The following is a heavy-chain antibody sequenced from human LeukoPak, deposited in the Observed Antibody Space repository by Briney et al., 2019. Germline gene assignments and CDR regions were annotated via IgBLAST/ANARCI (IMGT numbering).Heavy chain of an antibody. V-gene: IGHV3-53*01. CDR1: GFTVSSNY. CDR3: ARDGAWDSSGYYLSY. D-gene: IGHD3-22*01. Sequence: PGGSLRLSCAASGFTVSSNYMSWVRQAPGKGLEWVSVIYSSGSTFYADSVKGRFTISRDNAKNSLYLQMNSLRAEDTAVYYCARDGAWDSSGYYLSYWGQGTLVTVSS. CDR2: IYSSGST. J-gene: IGHJ4*02.